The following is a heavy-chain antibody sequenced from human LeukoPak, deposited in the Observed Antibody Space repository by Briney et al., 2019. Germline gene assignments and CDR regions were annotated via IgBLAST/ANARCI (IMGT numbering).Heavy chain of an antibody. D-gene: IGHD3-10*01. CDR2: INHSGST. J-gene: IGHJ4*02. V-gene: IGHV4-34*01. CDR1: GGSFSGYY. Sequence: SETLSLTCAVYGGSFSGYYWSWIRQPPGKGLEWIGEINHSGSTNYNPSLKSRVTISVDTSKNQFSLKLSSVTAADTAVYYCARDGVTSGSGSHFDYWGRGNLVTVSS. CDR3: ARDGVTSGSGSHFDY.